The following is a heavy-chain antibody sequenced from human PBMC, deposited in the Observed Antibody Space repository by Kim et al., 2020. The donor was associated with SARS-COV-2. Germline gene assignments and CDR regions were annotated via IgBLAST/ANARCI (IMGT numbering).Heavy chain of an antibody. CDR1: GGSFIDYY. CDR2: IVYTGNT. J-gene: IGHJ6*02. D-gene: IGHD5-12*01. V-gene: IGHV4-34*01. Sequence: SETLSLTCAVSGGSFIDYYWNWIRQSPGKGLEWIGDIVYTGNTNYNPSLKSRATISVDTSKNQIFLKLKSVTAADTAMYYCVRGRRLQEVPPRGMAVWGLGPKVTVSS. CDR3: VRGRRLQEVPPRGMAV.